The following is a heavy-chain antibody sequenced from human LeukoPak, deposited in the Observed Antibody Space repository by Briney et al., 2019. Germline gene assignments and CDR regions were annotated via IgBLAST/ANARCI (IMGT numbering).Heavy chain of an antibody. Sequence: GGSLRLSCAASGFTFSSYAMHWVRQAPGKGLEWVAVISYDGSNKYYADSVKGRFTISRDNSKNTLYLQMNSLRAEDTAVYYCAKYDSSGYQDYYYYGMDVWGQGTTVTVSS. CDR3: AKYDSSGYQDYYYYGMDV. J-gene: IGHJ6*02. CDR1: GFTFSSYA. V-gene: IGHV3-30-3*02. CDR2: ISYDGSNK. D-gene: IGHD3-22*01.